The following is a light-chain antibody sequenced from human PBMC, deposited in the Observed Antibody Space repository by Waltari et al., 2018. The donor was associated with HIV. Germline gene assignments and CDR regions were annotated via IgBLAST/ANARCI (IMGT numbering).Light chain of an antibody. Sequence: QSALTQPPSASGSPGQSVTISCTGTSSGVGGSNYVSWYQQHPGKAPKLLIYEVSKRPSGVPDRFSGSKSGNTASLTVSGLQAEDEADYYCTSYAGSNIYVVFGGGTKLTVL. CDR3: TSYAGSNIYVV. J-gene: IGLJ2*01. CDR1: SSGVGGSNY. CDR2: EVS. V-gene: IGLV2-8*01.